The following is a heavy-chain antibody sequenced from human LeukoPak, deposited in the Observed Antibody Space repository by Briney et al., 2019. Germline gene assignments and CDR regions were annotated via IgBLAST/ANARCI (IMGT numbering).Heavy chain of an antibody. V-gene: IGHV3-13*01. J-gene: IGHJ4*02. CDR1: GFTLTNYA. CDR2: LGTAGDT. D-gene: IGHD6-6*01. Sequence: PGGSLRLSCAASGFTLTNYAMHWVRQPAGEGLEWVSALGTAGDTFYPGSVKGRFTVSRDNAKNTLYLQVNNLRAEDTAVYYCARGPNSNWSGLDFWGQGTLLTVSS. CDR3: ARGPNSNWSGLDF.